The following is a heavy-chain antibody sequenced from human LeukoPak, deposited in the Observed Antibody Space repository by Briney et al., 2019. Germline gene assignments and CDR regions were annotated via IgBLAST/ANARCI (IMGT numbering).Heavy chain of an antibody. CDR1: DFSLSTPGMG. CDR2: IYYNDDK. CDR3: AHLVVTIDWRSYFDY. Sequence: SGPTLVKPTQTLTLTCTFSDFSLSTPGMGVGWIRQPPGKAPEWLVMIYYNDDKRYSPSLRSRLTIANDTSKNQVVLTMTNVDVVDTATYYCAHLVVTIDWRSYFDYWGQGILVTVSS. D-gene: IGHD3-9*01. J-gene: IGHJ4*02. V-gene: IGHV2-5*01.